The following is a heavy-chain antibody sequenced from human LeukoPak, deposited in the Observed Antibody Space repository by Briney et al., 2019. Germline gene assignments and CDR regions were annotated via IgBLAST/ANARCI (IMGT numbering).Heavy chain of an antibody. D-gene: IGHD3-10*01. CDR2: IYPGDSDT. V-gene: IGHV5-51*01. J-gene: IGHJ4*02. CDR3: ARRIGSGSYPCYDY. CDR1: GYIFTSYW. Sequence: GESLKISCKGSGYIFTSYWIGWVRQLPGKGLEYMGIIYPGDSDTRYSPSFQGQVTISADKSNSTAYLQWSGLKASDTAMYYCARRIGSGSYPCYDYWGQGTLVTVSS.